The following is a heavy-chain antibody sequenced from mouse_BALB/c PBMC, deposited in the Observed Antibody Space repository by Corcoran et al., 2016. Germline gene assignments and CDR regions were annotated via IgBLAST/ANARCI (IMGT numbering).Heavy chain of an antibody. D-gene: IGHD2-1*01. V-gene: IGHV14-1*02. CDR1: GFNIKDYY. CDR2: IDPENGNT. CDR3: ARGNSWCAY. Sequence: EVQLQQSGAELVRPGALVKLSCKASGFNIKDYYMHWVKQRPEQGLEWIGWIDPENGNTIYDPKFQGKASITADTSSNTAYLQLRSLTSEDTAVYYCARGNSWCAYWGQGTLVTVSA. J-gene: IGHJ3*01.